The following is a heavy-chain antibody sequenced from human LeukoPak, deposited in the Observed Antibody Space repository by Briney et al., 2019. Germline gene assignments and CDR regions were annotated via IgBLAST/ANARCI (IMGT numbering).Heavy chain of an antibody. D-gene: IGHD3-22*01. J-gene: IGHJ4*02. CDR2: ISGSGGST. Sequence: GGSLRLSCAASGFTLSSYVMSWVRQAPGEGLEWVSAISGSGGSTYSADSVKGRFTISRDNSKSTLYLQMNSLRAEDTAVYYCAKMIYFDSRGYYYAFDYWGQGTLVTVSS. CDR1: GFTLSSYV. V-gene: IGHV3-23*01. CDR3: AKMIYFDSRGYYYAFDY.